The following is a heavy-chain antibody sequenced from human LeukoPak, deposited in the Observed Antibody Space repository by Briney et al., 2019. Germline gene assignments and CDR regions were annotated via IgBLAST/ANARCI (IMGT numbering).Heavy chain of an antibody. CDR3: ARDFGDTAPYYFDY. CDR2: ISSSRSYI. D-gene: IGHD5-18*01. V-gene: IGHV3-21*01. Sequence: GGSLRLSCAASGFTFSSYSMNWVRQAPGKGLEWVASISSSRSYIYYADSVKGRFTISRDNAKHSLYLQLNSLRAEDTAVYYCARDFGDTAPYYFDYWGQGTLVTVSS. CDR1: GFTFSSYS. J-gene: IGHJ4*02.